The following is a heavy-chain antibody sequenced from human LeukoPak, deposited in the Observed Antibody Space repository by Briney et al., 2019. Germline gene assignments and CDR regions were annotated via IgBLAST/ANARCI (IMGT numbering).Heavy chain of an antibody. CDR3: VRAPYSSSWYEGWFDP. Sequence: GGSLRLSCAASGFTFSSHWMSWVRQAPGKGLEWVANIKQDRSEKYYVDSVKGRFTISRDNAENSLYLQMNSLRAEDTAVYYCVRAPYSSSWYEGWFDPWGQGTLVTVSS. CDR2: IKQDRSEK. J-gene: IGHJ5*02. V-gene: IGHV3-7*03. D-gene: IGHD6-13*01. CDR1: GFTFSSHW.